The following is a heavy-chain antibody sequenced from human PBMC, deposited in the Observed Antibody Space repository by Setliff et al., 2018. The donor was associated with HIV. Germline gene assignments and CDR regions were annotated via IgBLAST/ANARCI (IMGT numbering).Heavy chain of an antibody. CDR2: IYHSGST. Sequence: SETLSLTCAVSGGSISSGGYSWSWIRQPPGKGLEWIGYIYHSGSTYYNPSLKSRVTISVDTSKNQFSLKLTSVTAADTAVYYCVTSSSWSSRLNFWGPGMLVTVS. J-gene: IGHJ4*02. D-gene: IGHD2-2*01. CDR1: GGSISSGGYS. V-gene: IGHV4-30-2*01. CDR3: VTSSSWSSRLNF.